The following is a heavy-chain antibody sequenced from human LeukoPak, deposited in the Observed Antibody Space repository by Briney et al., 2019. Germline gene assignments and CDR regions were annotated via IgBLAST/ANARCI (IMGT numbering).Heavy chain of an antibody. CDR3: ARSHDYTNYVSP. CDR1: GYTFIGYY. CDR2: INPNGGET. D-gene: IGHD4-11*01. Sequence: ASVKVSCKDSGYTFIGYYIHWMRQAPGQGLEWMGWINPNGGETHFAQKFQGRVTLTTDTSLSTAYLDLNSLISDDTAVYYCARSHDYTNYVSPWGQGDLVAVSS. J-gene: IGHJ5*02. V-gene: IGHV1-2*02.